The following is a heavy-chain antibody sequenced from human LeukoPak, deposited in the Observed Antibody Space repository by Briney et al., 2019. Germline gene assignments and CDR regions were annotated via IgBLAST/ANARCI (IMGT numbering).Heavy chain of an antibody. CDR3: ARDRGSSWYVDY. V-gene: IGHV1-2*02. CDR2: INPSSGGT. Sequence: ASVKVSCKTSGYSFTSFYIHWVRQAPGQGLEWMGWINPSSGGTEYTQKFQGRVTMTGDTSISTAYMELSRLRSDDAAVYYCARDRGSSWYVDYWGQGTLVTVSS. CDR1: GYSFTSFY. D-gene: IGHD6-13*01. J-gene: IGHJ4*02.